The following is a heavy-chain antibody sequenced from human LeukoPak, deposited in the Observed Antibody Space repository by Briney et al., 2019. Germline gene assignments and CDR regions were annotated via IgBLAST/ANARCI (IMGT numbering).Heavy chain of an antibody. J-gene: IGHJ6*02. V-gene: IGHV3-7*01. CDR3: ARVSPTLDYYYYGMDV. Sequence: GGSLRLSCAASGFTFSSYTINWVRQAPGKGLEWVANIKQDGSEKYYVDSVKGRFTISRDNAKNSLYLQMNSLRAEDTAVYYCARVSPTLDYYYYGMDVWGQGTTVTVSS. CDR1: GFTFSSYT. D-gene: IGHD2-15*01. CDR2: IKQDGSEK.